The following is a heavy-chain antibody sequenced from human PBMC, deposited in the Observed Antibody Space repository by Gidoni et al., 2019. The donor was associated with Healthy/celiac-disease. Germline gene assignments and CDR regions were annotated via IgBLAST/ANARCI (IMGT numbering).Heavy chain of an antibody. V-gene: IGHV1-46*01. CDR3: ARAGDYGDSRFSLWFDP. D-gene: IGHD4-17*01. Sequence: QVQLVQSGAEVKKPGPPVKASCKASGYTFPSYYMHWVRQAPGQGLEWMGITNPSGGSTSYAQKFQGRVTMTRDTSTSTVYMELSSLRSEDTAVYYCARAGDYGDSRFSLWFDPWGQGTLVTVSS. CDR2: TNPSGGST. J-gene: IGHJ5*02. CDR1: GYTFPSYY.